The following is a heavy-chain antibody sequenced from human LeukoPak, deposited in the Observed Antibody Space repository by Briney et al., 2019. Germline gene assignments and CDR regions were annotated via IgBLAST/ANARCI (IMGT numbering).Heavy chain of an antibody. Sequence: PGGSLRLPCAATGFTFSSSWMTWVRQAPGKGLEWVAIIKPDGSDKSYADSVRGRFTISRDNAKNSLYLHMNGLRAEDTSVYYCARDPAFGAFDIWGRGTLVTVSS. CDR2: IKPDGSDK. CDR1: GFTFSSSW. J-gene: IGHJ3*02. D-gene: IGHD3-10*01. CDR3: ARDPAFGAFDI. V-gene: IGHV3-7*01.